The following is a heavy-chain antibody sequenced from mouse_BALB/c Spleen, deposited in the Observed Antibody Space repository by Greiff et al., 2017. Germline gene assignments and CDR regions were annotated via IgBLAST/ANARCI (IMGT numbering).Heavy chain of an antibody. CDR2: ISSGSSTI. V-gene: IGHV5-17*02. D-gene: IGHD2-4*01. Sequence: EVMLVESGGGLVQPGGSRKLSCAASGFTFSSFGMHWVRQAPEKGLEWVAYISSGSSTIYYADTVKGRFTISRDNPKNTLFLQMTSLRSEDTAMYYCARSGDYDGYWYFDVWGAGTTVTVSS. J-gene: IGHJ1*01. CDR1: GFTFSSFG. CDR3: ARSGDYDGYWYFDV.